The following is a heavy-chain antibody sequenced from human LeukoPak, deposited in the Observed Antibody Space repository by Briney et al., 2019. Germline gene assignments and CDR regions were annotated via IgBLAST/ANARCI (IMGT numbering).Heavy chain of an antibody. J-gene: IGHJ5*02. CDR3: ARDCRSGRWLLHRANWFDP. CDR2: ISAYNGNT. CDR1: GYTFTSYG. D-gene: IGHD5-24*01. V-gene: IGHV1-18*01. Sequence: ASVKVSCKASGYTFTSYGISWVRQAPGQGLEWVGWISAYNGNTNYAQKLQGRVTMTTDTSTSTAYMELRSLRSDDTAVYYCARDCRSGRWLLHRANWFDPWGQGTLVTVSS.